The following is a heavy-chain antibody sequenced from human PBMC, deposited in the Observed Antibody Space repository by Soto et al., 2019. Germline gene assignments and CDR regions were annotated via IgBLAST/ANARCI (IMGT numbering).Heavy chain of an antibody. CDR2: IHYSGLT. V-gene: IGHV4-59*08. D-gene: IGHD1-26*01. CDR3: ARRWGRNFEY. J-gene: IGHJ4*02. Sequence: QVQLQESGPGLVKPSETLSLSCTVSGGSISRYYWSWIQQPPGKGLEWIGYIHYSGLTNDKLSLKRPVTISVDTSKCQFTLKLSSLTDSATAANYCARRWGRNFEYWGQGTLVTVSS. CDR1: GGSISRYY.